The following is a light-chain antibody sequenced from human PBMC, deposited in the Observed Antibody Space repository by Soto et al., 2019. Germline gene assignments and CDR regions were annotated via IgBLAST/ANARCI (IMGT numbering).Light chain of an antibody. Sequence: EIVMAQFPAALCVSPGEGATFSCRASQSINTNTAWYQLKPGQAPRLLIYDASIRATGIPARFSGSGSGTEFSLTINSLQSEDFGVYFCQQYDQWWTFGQGTKVDIK. CDR1: QSINTN. J-gene: IGKJ1*01. V-gene: IGKV3-15*01. CDR3: QQYDQWWT. CDR2: DAS.